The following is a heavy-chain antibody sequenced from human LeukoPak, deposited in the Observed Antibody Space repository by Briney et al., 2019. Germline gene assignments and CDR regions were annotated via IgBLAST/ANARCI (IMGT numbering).Heavy chain of an antibody. V-gene: IGHV5-51*01. Sequence: GESLNISCLAFGYTFTILLIGCVRPIPRQALEWMGIIYPGDSDTRYSPSFQGQVTISADKSISTAYLQWSSLKASDTAMYYCARPSSGLFDYWGQGTLVTVSS. CDR2: IYPGDSDT. CDR1: GYTFTILL. D-gene: IGHD6-19*01. CDR3: ARPSSGLFDY. J-gene: IGHJ4*02.